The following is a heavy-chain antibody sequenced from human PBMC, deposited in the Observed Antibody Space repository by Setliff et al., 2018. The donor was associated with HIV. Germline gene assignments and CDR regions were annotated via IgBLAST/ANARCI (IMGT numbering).Heavy chain of an antibody. CDR2: IYYSGST. V-gene: IGHV4-59*12. J-gene: IGHJ3*02. Sequence: SETLSLTCTVSGGSISSYYWSWIRQPPGKGLEWIGYIYYSGSTNYNPSLKSRVTISVDTSKNQFSLKLSSVTAADTAVYYCARRGYSYGYADALDIWGQGTMVTVSS. CDR1: GGSISSYY. CDR3: ARRGYSYGYADALDI. D-gene: IGHD5-18*01.